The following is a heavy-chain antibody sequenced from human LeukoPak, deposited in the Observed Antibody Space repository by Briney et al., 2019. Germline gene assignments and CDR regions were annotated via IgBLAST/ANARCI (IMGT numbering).Heavy chain of an antibody. D-gene: IGHD3-22*01. V-gene: IGHV3-9*01. Sequence: GGSLRLSRAASGFTFDDYAMHWVRQAPGKGLEWASGISWNSGSIGYADSVKGRFTISRDNAKNSLYLQMNSLRAEDTALYYCAKDVYYDSSGYYHGNAFDIWGQGTMVTVSS. J-gene: IGHJ3*02. CDR2: ISWNSGSI. CDR3: AKDVYYDSSGYYHGNAFDI. CDR1: GFTFDDYA.